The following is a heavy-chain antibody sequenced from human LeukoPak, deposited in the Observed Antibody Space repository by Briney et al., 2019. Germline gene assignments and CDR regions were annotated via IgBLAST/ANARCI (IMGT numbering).Heavy chain of an antibody. Sequence: ASVKVSCKASGGTFSSYAISWVRQAPGQGLEWMGRIIPIFGTANYAQKFQGRVTITTDESTSTAYMELSSLRSEDTAVYYSALSSPYSSGWYPYFQHWGQGTLVTVSS. CDR2: IIPIFGTA. D-gene: IGHD6-19*01. V-gene: IGHV1-69*05. J-gene: IGHJ1*01. CDR3: ALSSPYSSGWYPYFQH. CDR1: GGTFSSYA.